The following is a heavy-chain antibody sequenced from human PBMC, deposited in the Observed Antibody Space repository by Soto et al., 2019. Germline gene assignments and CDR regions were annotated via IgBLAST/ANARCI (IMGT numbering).Heavy chain of an antibody. Sequence: EVQLVESGGGIVQPGGSLRLSCAASGFTFSSYWMHWVRQAPGKGLVWVSRINSDGSRTSYADSAKGRFTISRDNAXNXXYLQMNSLRAEDTAVYYCARGDGDYYDGNGYLGRHRGQGTLVTVSS. D-gene: IGHD3-22*01. CDR1: GFTFSSYW. CDR3: ARGDGDYYDGNGYLGRH. J-gene: IGHJ4*02. V-gene: IGHV3-74*01. CDR2: INSDGSRT.